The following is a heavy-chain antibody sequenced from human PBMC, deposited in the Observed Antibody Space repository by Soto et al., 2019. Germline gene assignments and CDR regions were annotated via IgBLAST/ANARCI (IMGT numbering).Heavy chain of an antibody. J-gene: IGHJ3*01. CDR1: GCIFKEYV. D-gene: IGHD2-15*01. Sequence: QVQLVESGGDVVQPGRSLRLSCVVSGCIFKEYVFHWVRQAPGKGLDWVAVTSADGTVTYYADSVKGRFATSRDTSKNTVYLQMNSLRVEDTAVYYFARRFCSGGRCKGNDGFDVWGQGTLVTFSS. CDR2: TSADGTVT. V-gene: IGHV3-30*07. CDR3: ARRFCSGGRCKGNDGFDV.